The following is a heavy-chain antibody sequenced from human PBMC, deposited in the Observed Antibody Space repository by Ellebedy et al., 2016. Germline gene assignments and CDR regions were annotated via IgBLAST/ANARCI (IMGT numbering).Heavy chain of an antibody. J-gene: IGHJ4*02. D-gene: IGHD3-10*01. V-gene: IGHV4-34*01. CDR2: INHSGST. CDR1: GGSFSGYY. CDR3: ARGTYGSGSSHFDY. Sequence: SETLSLTXAVYGGSFSGYYWSWIRQPPGKGLEWIGEINHSGSTNYNPSLKSRVTISVDTSKNQFSLKLSSVTAADTAVYYCARGTYGSGSSHFDYWGQGTLVTVSS.